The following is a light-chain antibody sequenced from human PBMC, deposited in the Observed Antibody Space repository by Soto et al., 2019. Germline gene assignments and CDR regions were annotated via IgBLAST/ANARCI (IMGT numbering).Light chain of an antibody. Sequence: EIVLTQSPGTLSLSPGERATLSCRASQSVTSTHLAWYQQKPGQAPRLLIYGASTRATGIPERFSGSGSGTEFTLTISSLQSEDFAVYYCQQYTNWPKTFGQGTKVDIK. V-gene: IGKV3D-15*01. CDR1: QSVTSTH. J-gene: IGKJ1*01. CDR3: QQYTNWPKT. CDR2: GAS.